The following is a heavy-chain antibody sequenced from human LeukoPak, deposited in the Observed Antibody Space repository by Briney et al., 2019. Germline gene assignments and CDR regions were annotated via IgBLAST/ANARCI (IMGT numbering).Heavy chain of an antibody. J-gene: IGHJ4*02. Sequence: PSETPSHTCAVYGGSFSGYYWSWIRQPPGKGLEWIGEINHSGSTNYNPSLKSRVTISVDTSKNQFSLKLSSVTAADTAVYYCARGKAYYGSGSYYNEADYWGQGTLVTVSS. V-gene: IGHV4-34*01. CDR3: ARGKAYYGSGSYYNEADY. CDR2: INHSGST. CDR1: GGSFSGYY. D-gene: IGHD3-10*01.